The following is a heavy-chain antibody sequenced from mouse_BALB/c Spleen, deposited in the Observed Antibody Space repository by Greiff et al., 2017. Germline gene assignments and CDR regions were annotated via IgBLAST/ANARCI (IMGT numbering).Heavy chain of an antibody. CDR3: EGGYAMDY. Sequence: QVQLQQSGAELVRPGSSVKISCKASGYAFSSYWMNWVKQRPGQGLEWIGQIYPGDGDTNYNGKFKGKATLTADKSSSTAYMQLSSLTSEDSAVYFCEGGYAMDYWGQGTSVTVSS. CDR1: GYAFSSYW. CDR2: IYPGDGDT. J-gene: IGHJ4*01. V-gene: IGHV1-80*01.